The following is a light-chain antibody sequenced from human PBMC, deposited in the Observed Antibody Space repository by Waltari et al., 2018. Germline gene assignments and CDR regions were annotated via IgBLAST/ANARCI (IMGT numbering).Light chain of an antibody. CDR1: SSNIGAGYE. V-gene: IGLV1-40*01. J-gene: IGLJ2*01. CDR2: GNT. Sequence: QSGLTPPPSVSGAPGQSVTVPCTGTSSNIGAGYEVHWYQQLPGSAPKLLIYGNTKRPSGVPDRFSGSKSGTSASLAITGLQAEDEADYYCQSYDNILTVIFGGGTKVTVL. CDR3: QSYDNILTVI.